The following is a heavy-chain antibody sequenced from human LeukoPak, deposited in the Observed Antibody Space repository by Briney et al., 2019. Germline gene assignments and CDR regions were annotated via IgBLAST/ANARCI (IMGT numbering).Heavy chain of an antibody. CDR2: ISGSGGGT. CDR1: GFTFSSIA. J-gene: IGHJ4*02. D-gene: IGHD1-26*01. V-gene: IGHV3-23*01. CDR3: AKDLGRYRNNFFDY. Sequence: QPGGSLRLSCAASGFTFSSIAMSWVRQAPDKGLEWVSTISGSGGGTYYADSVKGQFTISRDDSKNTLYLQMNSLRADDTAVYYCAKDLGRYRNNFFDYWGQGNLVTVSS.